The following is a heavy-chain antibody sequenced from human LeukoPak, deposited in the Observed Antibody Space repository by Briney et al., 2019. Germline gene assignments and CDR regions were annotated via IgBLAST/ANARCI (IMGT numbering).Heavy chain of an antibody. Sequence: PSETLSLTCAVYGGSFSGYYWSWIRQPPGKGLEWIGEINHSGSTTYNPSIKSRVTISVDTSKNQFSLKLSSVTAADTAVYYCARAPSSTSCYENCYFDYWGQGTLVTVSS. J-gene: IGHJ4*02. V-gene: IGHV4-34*01. CDR2: INHSGST. CDR1: GGSFSGYY. D-gene: IGHD2-2*01. CDR3: ARAPSSTSCYENCYFDY.